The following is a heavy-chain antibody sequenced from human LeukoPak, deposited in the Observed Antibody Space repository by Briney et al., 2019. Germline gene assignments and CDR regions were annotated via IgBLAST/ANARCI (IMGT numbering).Heavy chain of an antibody. D-gene: IGHD3-3*01. CDR2: IYYSGST. V-gene: IGHV4-39*07. Sequence: SETLSLTCTVSGGSISSYYWSWIRQPPGKGLEWIGSIYYSGSTYYNPSLKSRVTISVDTSKNQFSLKLTSVTAADTAVYYCARKEWVPYYFDYWGQGTLVTVSS. J-gene: IGHJ4*02. CDR3: ARKEWVPYYFDY. CDR1: GGSISSYY.